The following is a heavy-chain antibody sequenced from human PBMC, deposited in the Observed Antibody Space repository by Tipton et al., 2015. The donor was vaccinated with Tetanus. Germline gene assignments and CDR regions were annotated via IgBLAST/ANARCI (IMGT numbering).Heavy chain of an antibody. CDR2: INHSGST. Sequence: GLVKPSETLSLTCAVYGGSFSGYYWSWIRQPPGKGLEWIGEINHSGSTNYNPSLKSRVTISVDTSKNQFSLKLSSVTAADTAVYYCARGSSNGWESPLDYWGQGTLVTVSS. CDR1: GGSFSGYY. CDR3: ARGSSNGWESPLDY. J-gene: IGHJ4*02. D-gene: IGHD2-8*01. V-gene: IGHV4-34*01.